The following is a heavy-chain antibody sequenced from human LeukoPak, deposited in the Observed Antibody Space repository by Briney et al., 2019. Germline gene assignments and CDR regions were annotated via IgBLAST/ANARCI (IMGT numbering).Heavy chain of an antibody. CDR1: GFTFSSYA. Sequence: GGSLRLSCAASGFTFSSYAMHWVRQAPGKGLEYVSAISSNGGSTYYANSVKGRFTISRDNSKNTLYLQMGSLRAEDMAVYYCARPRHSSSSYYYYYYMDVWGKGTTVTVSS. CDR3: ARPRHSSSSYYYYYYMDV. D-gene: IGHD6-13*01. J-gene: IGHJ6*03. V-gene: IGHV3-64*01. CDR2: ISSNGGST.